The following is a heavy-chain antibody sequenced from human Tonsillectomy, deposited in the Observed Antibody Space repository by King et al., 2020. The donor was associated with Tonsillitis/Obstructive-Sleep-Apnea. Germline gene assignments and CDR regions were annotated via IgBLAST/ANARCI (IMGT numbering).Heavy chain of an antibody. CDR3: TRGWYCSGGSCYMRYDY. J-gene: IGHJ4*02. V-gene: IGHV3-49*05. CDR1: GFTFGDYA. Sequence: VQLVESGGGLVKPGRSLRLSCTASGFTFGDYAMSWCRQAPGKGLEWVGFIRSKAYGGTTEYAASVKGRFTISRDDSKSIAYLQMNSLKTEDTAVYYCTRGWYCSGGSCYMRYDYWGQGTLVTVSS. D-gene: IGHD2-15*01. CDR2: IRSKAYGGTT.